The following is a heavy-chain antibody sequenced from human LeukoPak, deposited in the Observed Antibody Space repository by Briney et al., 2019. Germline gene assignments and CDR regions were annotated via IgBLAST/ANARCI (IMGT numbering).Heavy chain of an antibody. CDR3: AKHGRDFDF. CDR1: GFTFSSHW. V-gene: IGHV3-7*01. Sequence: GGSLRPSCAASGFTFSSHWMSWLRQAPGKGLEWVANIKQDGSDKYYVDSVKGRFTISRDNAKNSLYLQMDSLRTDDTAVYYCAKHGRDFDFWGQGTLVTVSS. CDR2: IKQDGSDK. J-gene: IGHJ4*02.